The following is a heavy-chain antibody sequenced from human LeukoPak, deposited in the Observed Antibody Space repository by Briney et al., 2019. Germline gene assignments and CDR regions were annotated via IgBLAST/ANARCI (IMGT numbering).Heavy chain of an antibody. CDR1: GGSISSGGYY. CDR2: IYYSGST. D-gene: IGHD3-22*01. Sequence: SETLSLTCTVSGGSISSGGYYWSWIRQHPGKGLEWIGYIYYSGSTYYNPSVKSRVTISVDTSKNQFSLKLSSVTAADTAVYYCARVSHSSGYGDYWGQGTLVTVSS. CDR3: ARVSHSSGYGDY. V-gene: IGHV4-31*03. J-gene: IGHJ4*02.